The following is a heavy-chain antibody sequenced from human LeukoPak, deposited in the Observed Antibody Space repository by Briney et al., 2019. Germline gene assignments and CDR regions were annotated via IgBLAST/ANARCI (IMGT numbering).Heavy chain of an antibody. V-gene: IGHV3-23*01. D-gene: IGHD3-10*01. CDR2: ITSSGGTT. CDR3: ATYGSGSNYRRAFDY. CDR1: GFSFSRVW. Sequence: GGSLRLSCAASGFSFSRVWMSWVRQAPGKGPEWVSGITSSGGTTYYADSVKGRLTISRDNSESTLYLEMNSLKAEDTAVYYCATYGSGSNYRRAFDYWGQGALVTVSS. J-gene: IGHJ4*02.